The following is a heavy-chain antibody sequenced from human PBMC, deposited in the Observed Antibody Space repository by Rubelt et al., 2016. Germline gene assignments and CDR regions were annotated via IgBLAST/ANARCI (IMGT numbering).Heavy chain of an antibody. D-gene: IGHD2-21*01. CDR3: ARWGGDGMDV. V-gene: IGHV3-74*02. Sequence: EVQLLESGGGLVQPGGSLRLSCAASGFTFSSYWMHWVRQAPGKGLVWVSRINNDGSSTSYADSVKGRFTISRENAKNTLYLQMNSLRAEDTAVYYCARWGGDGMDVWGQGTTVTVSS. J-gene: IGHJ6*02. CDR2: INNDGSST. CDR1: GFTFSSYW.